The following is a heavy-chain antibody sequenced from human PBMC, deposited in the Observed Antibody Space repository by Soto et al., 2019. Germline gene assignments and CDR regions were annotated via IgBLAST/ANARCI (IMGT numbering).Heavy chain of an antibody. J-gene: IGHJ5*02. Sequence: GGAPKISSGTPGVRGRRKHNILGRPGPGEGLGWVSVIYSGGPTYYAVSVKGRFTISRDRSKNTVYLQMHSLRNEDTAVYHCAKLGPYGSESYSFRYNWLDPWGQGTLVTVSS. CDR3: AKLGPYGSESYSFRYNWLDP. D-gene: IGHD3-10*01. CDR2: IYSGGPT. CDR1: GVRGRRKH. V-gene: IGHV3-53*01.